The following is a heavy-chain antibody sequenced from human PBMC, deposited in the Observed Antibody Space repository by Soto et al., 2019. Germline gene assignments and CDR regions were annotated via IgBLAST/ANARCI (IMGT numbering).Heavy chain of an antibody. Sequence: SVKVSCKASGGTFSSYAIDWVRQAPGQGPEWMGGIIPIFGKANYAQKFQGRITITADESTSTAYMELRSLRSEDTAVYYCARGVHYDSSGYYYFYWGQGTLVTVSS. J-gene: IGHJ4*02. V-gene: IGHV1-69*13. CDR1: GGTFSSYA. CDR3: ARGVHYDSSGYYYFY. CDR2: IIPIFGKA. D-gene: IGHD3-22*01.